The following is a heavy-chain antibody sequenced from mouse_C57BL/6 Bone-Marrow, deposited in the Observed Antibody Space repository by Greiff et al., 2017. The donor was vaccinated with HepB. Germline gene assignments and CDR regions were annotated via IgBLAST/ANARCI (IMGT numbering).Heavy chain of an antibody. CDR2: IDPENGDT. CDR1: GYTFTDYN. Sequence: EVQLQESGPELVKPGASVKIPCKASGYTFTDYNMDWVKQRPEQGLEWIGWIDPENGDTEYASKFQGKAPITADTSSNTAYLQLSSLTSEDTAVYYCTTPWYYFDYWGQGTTLTVSS. J-gene: IGHJ2*01. V-gene: IGHV14-4*01. D-gene: IGHD1-1*02. CDR3: TTPWYYFDY.